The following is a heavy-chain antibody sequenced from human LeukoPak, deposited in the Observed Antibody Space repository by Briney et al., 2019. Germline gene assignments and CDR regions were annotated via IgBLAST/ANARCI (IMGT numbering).Heavy chain of an antibody. CDR3: ATELLWFGELVDY. Sequence: GGSLRLSCAASGFTFSSYGMHWVRQAPGKGLEWVAVIWYDGSNKYYADSVKGRFTISRDNSKNTLYLQMNSLRAEDTAVYYCATELLWFGELVDYWGQGTLVTVSS. CDR2: IWYDGSNK. V-gene: IGHV3-33*01. CDR1: GFTFSSYG. J-gene: IGHJ4*02. D-gene: IGHD3-10*01.